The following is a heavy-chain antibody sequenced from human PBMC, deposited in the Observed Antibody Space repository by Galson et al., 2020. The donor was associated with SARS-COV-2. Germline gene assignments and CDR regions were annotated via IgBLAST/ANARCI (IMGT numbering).Heavy chain of an antibody. J-gene: IGHJ4*02. CDR3: ARDGQLSSGWAFDS. Sequence: GGSLRLSCAASGFTFSNHAMHWVRQASGKGLEWVAQIFYDGSDKYYGDSVKGRFTISRDSSKNTVYLQMNNLRADDTAVYYCARDGQLSSGWAFDSWGQGTLVTVSS. CDR1: GFTFSNHA. V-gene: IGHV3-33*01. CDR2: IFYDGSDK. D-gene: IGHD6-19*01.